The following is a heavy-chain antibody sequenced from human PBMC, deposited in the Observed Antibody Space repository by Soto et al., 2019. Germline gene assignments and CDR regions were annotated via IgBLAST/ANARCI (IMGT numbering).Heavy chain of an antibody. CDR1: GFIFSSYA. CDR2: ISSNGGPT. Sequence: GGSLRLSCSASGFIFSSYAMHWVRQVPGKGLQYVSSISSNGGPTYYTDPVRGRFTISRDNSKNTLYLQMNSLRAEDTAIYYCVKDRWIDSWGKGTLVTAPQ. D-gene: IGHD2-15*01. CDR3: VKDRWIDS. J-gene: IGHJ4*02. V-gene: IGHV3-64D*06.